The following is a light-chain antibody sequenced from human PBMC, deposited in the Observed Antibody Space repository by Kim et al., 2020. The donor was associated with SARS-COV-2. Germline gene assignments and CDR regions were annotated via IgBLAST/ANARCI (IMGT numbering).Light chain of an antibody. CDR2: DAS. J-gene: IGKJ1*01. CDR1: QSVNTW. V-gene: IGKV1-5*01. CDR3: QQYNAYSSWT. Sequence: SVGDRVTLTCRASQSVNTWLAWYQQKPGKAPKFLIYDASTLESGVPPRFSGSGSGTEFTLTISSLQPDDFATYYCQQYNAYSSWTFGQGTKVDIK.